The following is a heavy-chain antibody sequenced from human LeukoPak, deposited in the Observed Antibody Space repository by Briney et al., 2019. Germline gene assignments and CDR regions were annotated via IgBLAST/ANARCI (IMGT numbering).Heavy chain of an antibody. CDR3: AKDLIAVGDGYYFDY. CDR2: VSRNGDST. J-gene: IGHJ4*02. CDR1: GFTFSSFA. V-gene: IGHV3-23*01. Sequence: GGSLRLSCAASGFTFSSFAMTWVRQAPGKGLEWVSAVSRNGDSTYYADSVKGRFTISRDNSKNTLYLQMNSLRAEDTALYYCAKDLIAVGDGYYFDYWGQGTLVTVSS. D-gene: IGHD6-19*01.